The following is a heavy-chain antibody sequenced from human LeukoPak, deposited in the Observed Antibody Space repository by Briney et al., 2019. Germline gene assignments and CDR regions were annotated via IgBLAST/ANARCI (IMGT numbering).Heavy chain of an antibody. CDR1: GFTFSSYG. CDR2: ISYDGSNK. CDR3: ARDGREGSGWYGDY. D-gene: IGHD6-19*01. Sequence: GGSLRLSCAASGFTFSSYGMHWVRQAPGKGLEWVAVISYDGSNKYYADSVKGRFTISRDNSKNTLYLQMNSLRAEDTAVYYCARDGREGSGWYGDYWGQGTLVTISS. V-gene: IGHV3-30*03. J-gene: IGHJ4*02.